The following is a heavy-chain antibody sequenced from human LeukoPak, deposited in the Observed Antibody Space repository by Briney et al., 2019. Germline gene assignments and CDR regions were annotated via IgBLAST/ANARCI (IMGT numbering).Heavy chain of an antibody. J-gene: IGHJ4*02. CDR2: INPNSGGT. CDR3: ARVGYGSGSYYNG. Sequence: ASVKVSCKASGYTFTGYYMHWVRQAPGQGLEWMGWINPNSGGTNYAQQFQGRVTMTRDTSISTAYMELSRLRSDDTAVYYCARVGYGSGSYYNGWGQGTLVTVSS. V-gene: IGHV1-2*02. D-gene: IGHD3-10*01. CDR1: GYTFTGYY.